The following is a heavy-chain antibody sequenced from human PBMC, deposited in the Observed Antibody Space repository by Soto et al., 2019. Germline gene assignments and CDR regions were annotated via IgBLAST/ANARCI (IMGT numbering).Heavy chain of an antibody. CDR1: GYAFTTYG. J-gene: IGHJ4*02. Sequence: QVHLVQSGAEVKKPGASVKVSCKGSGYAFTTYGITWVRQAPGQGLERMGWISAHNGNTNYAQKLQGEVTVTRDTPTSPSYMELRSLRSDATAVYYCARGRYGDYWGQGDRVTVSS. D-gene: IGHD1-1*01. V-gene: IGHV1-18*01. CDR3: ARGRYGDY. CDR2: ISAHNGNT.